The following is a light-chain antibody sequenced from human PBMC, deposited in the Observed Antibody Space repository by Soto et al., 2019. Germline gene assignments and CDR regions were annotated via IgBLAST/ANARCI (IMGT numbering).Light chain of an antibody. CDR3: SSYTSSSTLHV. CDR2: DVS. J-gene: IGLJ1*01. CDR1: SSDVGGYNY. Sequence: QSALTQPASVSGSPGQSITISCTRTSSDVGGYNYVSWYQQHPGKAPKLMIYDVSNRPSGVSNRFSGSKSGNTASLTISGLQAEDEADYYCSSYTSSSTLHVFGTGTKVTVL. V-gene: IGLV2-14*01.